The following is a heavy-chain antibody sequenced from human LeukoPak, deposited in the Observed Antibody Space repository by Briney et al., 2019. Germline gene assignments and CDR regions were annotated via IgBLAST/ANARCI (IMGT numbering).Heavy chain of an antibody. J-gene: IGHJ4*02. CDR3: ARVPSSSSYFDY. V-gene: IGHV1-2*02. CDR1: GYTFTGYY. D-gene: IGHD6-6*01. Sequence: ASVKVSCKASGYTFTGYYMHWVRQAPGQGLEWMGWINPNSGGTNYAQKFRGRVTMTRDTSISTAYMELSRLRSDDTAVYYCARVPSSSSYFDYWGQGTLVTVSS. CDR2: INPNSGGT.